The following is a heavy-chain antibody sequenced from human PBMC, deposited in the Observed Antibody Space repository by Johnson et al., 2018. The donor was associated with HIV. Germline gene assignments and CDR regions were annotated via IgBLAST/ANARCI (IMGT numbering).Heavy chain of an antibody. V-gene: IGHV3-30*02. J-gene: IGHJ3*02. CDR3: ANSMVRGVIGAFDI. Sequence: VQLVESGGGVVQPGRSLRLSCAASGFTFNTYAMYWVRQAPGKGLEWVAFIRYDGSNKYYADSVKGRFTLSRDNSKNTLYLQMNSLRAEDTAVYYCANSMVRGVIGAFDIWGQGTMVTVSS. D-gene: IGHD3-10*01. CDR1: GFTFNTYA. CDR2: IRYDGSNK.